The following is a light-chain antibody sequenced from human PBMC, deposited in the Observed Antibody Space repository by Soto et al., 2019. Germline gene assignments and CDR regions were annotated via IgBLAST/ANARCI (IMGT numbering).Light chain of an antibody. CDR2: EVN. Sequence: QSVLTQPASVSGSPGQSITISCTGTSSDVGTYNLVSWYQHDPGKAPKVMIYEVNKRPSGVSSRFSGSKSGNTASLTISGLQAEDEADYYCCSYAGSSTLVFGGGTKLTVL. CDR1: SSDVGTYNL. J-gene: IGLJ3*02. CDR3: CSYAGSSTLV. V-gene: IGLV2-23*02.